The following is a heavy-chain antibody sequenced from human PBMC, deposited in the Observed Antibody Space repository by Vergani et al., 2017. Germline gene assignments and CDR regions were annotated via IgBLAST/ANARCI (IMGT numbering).Heavy chain of an antibody. V-gene: IGHV3-33*01. CDR3: ARGSGSLLGELFDY. CDR1: GFTFSSYG. J-gene: IGHJ4*02. Sequence: QVQLVESGGGVVQPGRSLRLSCAASGFTFSSYGMHWVRQAPGKGLEWVAVIWYDGSNKYYADSVKGRFTISRDNSKNTLYLQMNSLRAEDTAVYYCARGSGSLLGELFDYWGQGTLVTVSS. CDR2: IWYDGSNK. D-gene: IGHD1-26*01.